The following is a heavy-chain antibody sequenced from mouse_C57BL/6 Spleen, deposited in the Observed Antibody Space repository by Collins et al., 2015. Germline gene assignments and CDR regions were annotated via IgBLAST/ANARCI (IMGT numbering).Heavy chain of an antibody. Sequence: EVKLVESGGGLVKPGGSLKLSCAASGFTFSSYAMSWVRQTPDKRLELVATINSNGGSTYYPDSVKGRFTISRDNAKNTLYLQMSSLKSEDTAMYYYASGFAYWGQGTLVTVSA. CDR3: ASGFAY. CDR2: INSNGGST. CDR1: GFTFSSYA. V-gene: IGHV5-6-3*01. J-gene: IGHJ3*01.